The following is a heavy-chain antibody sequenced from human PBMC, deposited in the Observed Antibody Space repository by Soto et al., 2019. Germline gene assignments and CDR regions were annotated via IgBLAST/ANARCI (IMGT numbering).Heavy chain of an antibody. J-gene: IGHJ4*02. CDR1: GFTFSSYS. V-gene: IGHV3-48*01. CDR3: ARAIPYGDATEPDC. Sequence: EVQLVESGGGLVQPGGSLRLSCAASGFTFSSYSMNWVRQAPGKGLEWVSYISSSSSTIYYADSVKGRFTISRDNAKNSLYRQMNSLRAEDTAVYYCARAIPYGDATEPDCWGQGTLVTVSS. CDR2: ISSSSSTI. D-gene: IGHD4-17*01.